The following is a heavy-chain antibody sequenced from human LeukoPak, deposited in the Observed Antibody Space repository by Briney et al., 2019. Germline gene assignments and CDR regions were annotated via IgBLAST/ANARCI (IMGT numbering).Heavy chain of an antibody. Sequence: KASETLSLTCTVSGGSMSSSSYYWGWIRQPPGKGLEWIGSIYYSGSTYYNPSLKSRVTISVDTSKNQFSLKLSSVTAADTAVYNCARRDGSQGWFDPWGQGTLVTVSS. CDR2: IYYSGST. J-gene: IGHJ5*02. CDR1: GGSMSSSSYY. V-gene: IGHV4-39*01. CDR3: ARRDGSQGWFDP. D-gene: IGHD1-26*01.